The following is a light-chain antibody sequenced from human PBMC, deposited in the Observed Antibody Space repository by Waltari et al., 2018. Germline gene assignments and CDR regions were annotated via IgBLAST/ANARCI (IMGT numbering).Light chain of an antibody. CDR3: QQYYSFPWT. J-gene: IGKJ1*01. CDR1: QGIRSY. Sequence: AIWMTQSPSLLSASTGDRVTISCRMSQGIRSYLAWYQQKPGKAPELLIYAASTLQSGVPSRFSGSGSGTDFTLTISCLQSEDFATYYCQQYYSFPWTFGQGTKVEIK. V-gene: IGKV1D-8*02. CDR2: AAS.